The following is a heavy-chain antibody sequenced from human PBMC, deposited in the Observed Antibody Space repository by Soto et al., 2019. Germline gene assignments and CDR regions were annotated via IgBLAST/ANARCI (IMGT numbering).Heavy chain of an antibody. D-gene: IGHD5-12*01. J-gene: IGHJ4*02. Sequence: GGSLRLSCAASGFTFSSYAMSWVRQAPGKGLEWVSAISGSGGSTYYADSVKGRFTISRDNSKNTLYLQMNSLRAEDTAVYYCAKDPESLSGVATFYFDYWGQGTLVTVSS. CDR2: ISGSGGST. V-gene: IGHV3-23*01. CDR3: AKDPESLSGVATFYFDY. CDR1: GFTFSSYA.